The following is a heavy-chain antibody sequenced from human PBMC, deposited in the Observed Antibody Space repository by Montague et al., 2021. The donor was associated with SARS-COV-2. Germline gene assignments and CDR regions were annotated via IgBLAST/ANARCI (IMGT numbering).Heavy chain of an antibody. CDR2: ILHSGTI. D-gene: IGHD6-13*01. CDR3: ATLSRRTAAGTRDYFGLDV. V-gene: IGHV4-4*02. Sequence: SETLSPTCRVSGDSISTSTWCTWVRQTPGKGLEWIGEILHSGTINYNPSLKSRVSTSVDKSINQFSLRLSSLIAADTAVYYCATLSRRTAAGTRDYFGLDVWGQGTTVVVSS. J-gene: IGHJ6*02. CDR1: GDSISTSTW.